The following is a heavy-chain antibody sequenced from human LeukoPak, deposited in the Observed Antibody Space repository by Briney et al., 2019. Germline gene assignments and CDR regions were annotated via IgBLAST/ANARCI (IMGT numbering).Heavy chain of an antibody. D-gene: IGHD5-12*01. Sequence: GGSLRLSCAASGFIFSNAWITWVRQARGKGVEWVGCIKSKTDGGTTDYAAAVKGRINISREEAKNTLYLQINSLTTEDTGLYYCTTRRYSGYDLSSYYWGQGTLFTVSS. CDR1: GFIFSNAW. CDR3: TTRRYSGYDLSSYY. J-gene: IGHJ4*02. V-gene: IGHV3-15*01. CDR2: IKSKTDGGTT.